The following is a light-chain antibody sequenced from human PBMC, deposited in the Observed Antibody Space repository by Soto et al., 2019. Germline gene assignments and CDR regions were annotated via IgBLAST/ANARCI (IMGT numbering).Light chain of an antibody. Sequence: EIVLTQSPGTLSLSPGDSATLSCRASDFISRGYLAWYLHKPGQAPRLLIYAASTRATGIPDRFSGSASGTDFNLTISRLEPEDFAVYYCQQYGSSFTFGPGTKVDI. CDR3: QQYGSSFT. CDR2: AAS. CDR1: DFISRGY. V-gene: IGKV3-20*01. J-gene: IGKJ3*01.